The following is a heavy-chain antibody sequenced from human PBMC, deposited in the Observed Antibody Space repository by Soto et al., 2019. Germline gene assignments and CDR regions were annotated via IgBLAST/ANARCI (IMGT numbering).Heavy chain of an antibody. J-gene: IGHJ4*02. CDR3: ASSTAYRIFDC. V-gene: IGHV2-5*02. Sequence: QITLKESGPTLVKPTQTLTLTCTFSGFSLTTSGVGVGWARQPPGKALEWLALIFWDDDKRYSSSLKSRLTITKDTSKNQVVLTMTNMDPVDTATYYCASSTAYRIFDCWGQGTLVAVSS. D-gene: IGHD3-16*01. CDR1: GFSLTTSGVG. CDR2: IFWDDDK.